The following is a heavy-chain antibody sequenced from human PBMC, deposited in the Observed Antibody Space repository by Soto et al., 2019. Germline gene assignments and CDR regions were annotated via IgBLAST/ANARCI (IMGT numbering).Heavy chain of an antibody. CDR1: GFTFSSYA. Sequence: PWVSLRLSCAASGFTFSSYARCWFRQAPGKGLEWVSSISVSGDRTFYADSVKGRFTISRDNSRNTLHLQMNSLRAEDTALYYCAKDGDSITRNKPLDYWGQGTLVTVS. J-gene: IGHJ4*02. D-gene: IGHD3-3*01. CDR2: ISVSGDRT. CDR3: AKDGDSITRNKPLDY. V-gene: IGHV3-23*01.